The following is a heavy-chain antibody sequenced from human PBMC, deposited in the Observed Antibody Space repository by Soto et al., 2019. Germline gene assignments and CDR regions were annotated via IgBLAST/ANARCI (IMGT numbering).Heavy chain of an antibody. D-gene: IGHD5-18*01. Sequence: PGGSLRLSCAASGFTFSSYGMHWVRQAPGKGLEWVAVISYDGSNKYYADSVKGRFTISRDNSKNTLYLQMNSLRAEDTAVYYCAKEAYVDTAMVPYYYYGMDVWGQGTTVTSP. CDR1: GFTFSSYG. CDR3: AKEAYVDTAMVPYYYYGMDV. CDR2: ISYDGSNK. J-gene: IGHJ6*02. V-gene: IGHV3-30*18.